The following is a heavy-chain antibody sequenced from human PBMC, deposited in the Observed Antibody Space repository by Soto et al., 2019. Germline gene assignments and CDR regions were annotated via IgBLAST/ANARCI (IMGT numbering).Heavy chain of an antibody. CDR2: VSHDGRDI. Sequence: GGALRLSCAASGFTFSNYGMHWVRQAPGKGLEWVAVVSHDGRDIYYVDSVKGRFTISRDNSKNTLYLQMNSLRDEDTAVYYCAKPLISMTPTANIFYDFCGQGTRVTGSS. V-gene: IGHV3-30*18. J-gene: IGHJ4*02. CDR1: GFTFSNYG. D-gene: IGHD3-9*01. CDR3: AKPLISMTPTANIFYDF.